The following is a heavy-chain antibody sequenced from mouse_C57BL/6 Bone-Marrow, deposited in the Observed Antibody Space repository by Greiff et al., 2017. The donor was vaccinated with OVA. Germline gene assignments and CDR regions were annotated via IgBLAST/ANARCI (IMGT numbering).Heavy chain of an antibody. CDR1: GFTFSDYG. J-gene: IGHJ4*01. D-gene: IGHD1-1*01. CDR2: ISSGSSTI. V-gene: IGHV5-17*01. Sequence: EVQRVESGGGLVKPGGSLKLSCAASGFTFSDYGMHWVRQAPEKGLEWVAYISSGSSTIYYADTVKGRFTISRDNAKNTLFLQMTSLRSEDTAMYYCARGTTVVATPYAMDYWGQGTSVTVSS. CDR3: ARGTTVVATPYAMDY.